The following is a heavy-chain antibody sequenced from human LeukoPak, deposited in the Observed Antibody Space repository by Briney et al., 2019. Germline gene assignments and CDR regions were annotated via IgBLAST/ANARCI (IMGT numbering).Heavy chain of an antibody. CDR2: IYYGGSA. J-gene: IGHJ3*02. CDR3: ATPSLRGGSAFDI. Sequence: SETLSLTCTVSGRAISSSSYFWGWIRQPPGKGLEWVGSIYYGGSAYYNPSLKSRVTISVDTSNNQFSLKMNSVTAADTAVYYCATPSLRGGSAFDIWGQGTMVTVSS. D-gene: IGHD2-15*01. CDR1: GRAISSSSYF. V-gene: IGHV4-39*07.